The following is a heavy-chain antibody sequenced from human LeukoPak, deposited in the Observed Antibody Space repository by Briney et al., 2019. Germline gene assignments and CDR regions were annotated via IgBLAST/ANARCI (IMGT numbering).Heavy chain of an antibody. CDR1: GFTFSSYA. D-gene: IGHD1-7*01. CDR2: ISGSGGST. V-gene: IGHV3-23*01. J-gene: IGHJ4*02. Sequence: GASLRLSCAASGFTFSSYAMSWVRQAPGQGLEWFSAISGSGGSTYYADSVKGRFTISRDNSKNTLYLQMNSLRAEDTAVYYCAKEGVSTGTRRGPGDYWGQGTLVTVSS. CDR3: AKEGVSTGTRRGPGDY.